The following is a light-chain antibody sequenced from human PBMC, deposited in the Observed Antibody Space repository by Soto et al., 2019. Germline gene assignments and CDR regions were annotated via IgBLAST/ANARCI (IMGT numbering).Light chain of an antibody. Sequence: DIQMPQSPPPLSPSVGDRVPITCPASQSIRHYLAWYQQMPGKAPKLLIYGASTLQSGVPSRFSGSGSGTEFTLTISSLQPDDFGTYFCQHHNSYSQTFGQGTKVDIK. CDR2: GAS. CDR3: QHHNSYSQT. CDR1: QSIRHY. V-gene: IGKV1-5*01. J-gene: IGKJ1*01.